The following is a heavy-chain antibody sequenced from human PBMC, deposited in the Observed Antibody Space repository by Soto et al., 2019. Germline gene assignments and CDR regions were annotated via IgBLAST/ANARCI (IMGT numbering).Heavy chain of an antibody. J-gene: IGHJ4*02. V-gene: IGHV3-23*01. Sequence: EVQLLESGGGLVQPGGSLRLSCAASGLAFSNYAVTWVRQAPGKVLEWVSSINGNGGITYYADSVKGRFTTSKDNSKNTVYLQMNSLRVEDTAAYHCAKVPNGDYTGAFDDWGQGTLVTVSS. CDR1: GLAFSNYA. CDR3: AKVPNGDYTGAFDD. CDR2: INGNGGIT. D-gene: IGHD4-17*01.